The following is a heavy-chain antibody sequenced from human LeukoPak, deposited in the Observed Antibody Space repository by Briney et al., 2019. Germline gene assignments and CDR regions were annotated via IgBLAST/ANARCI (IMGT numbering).Heavy chain of an antibody. V-gene: IGHV3-48*01. CDR3: ARDSSGSFDY. CDR2: ISSSNSTI. D-gene: IGHD3-22*01. J-gene: IGHJ4*02. Sequence: GGSLRLSCAASGFTFSSYSMNWVRQAPGKGLEWVSYISSSNSTIYYADSVKGRFTISRENAKNSLYLQMNSLRAEDTAVYYCARDSSGSFDYWGQGTLVTVSS. CDR1: GFTFSSYS.